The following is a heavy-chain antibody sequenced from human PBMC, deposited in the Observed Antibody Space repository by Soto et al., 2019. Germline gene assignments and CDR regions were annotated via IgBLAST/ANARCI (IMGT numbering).Heavy chain of an antibody. J-gene: IGHJ4*02. CDR3: AIAINGEMAYVH. D-gene: IGHD7-27*01. Sequence: QVQLVQSGAEVRKPGASVKVSCRASGYTLTSNDINWVRQATGQGLEWMGWMTPNNGKTGYAQKFQGRVTMTWNASIRTAYMELNSLRFVDTALYYCAIAINGEMAYVHWGQGTLVTVSS. CDR2: MTPNNGKT. V-gene: IGHV1-8*01. CDR1: GYTLTSND.